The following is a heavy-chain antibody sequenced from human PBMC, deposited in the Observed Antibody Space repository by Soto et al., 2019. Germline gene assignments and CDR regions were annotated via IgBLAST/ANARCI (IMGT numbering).Heavy chain of an antibody. CDR2: ISSSSSYI. D-gene: IGHD3-9*01. CDR1: GFTFSSYS. Sequence: GGSLRLSCAASGFTFSSYSMNWVRQAPGKGLEWVSSISSSSSYIYYADSVKGRFTISRDNAKNSLYLQMNSLRAEDTAVYYCARLNDNDQSVDPWGQGTQVTVSS. V-gene: IGHV3-21*01. J-gene: IGHJ5*02. CDR3: ARLNDNDQSVDP.